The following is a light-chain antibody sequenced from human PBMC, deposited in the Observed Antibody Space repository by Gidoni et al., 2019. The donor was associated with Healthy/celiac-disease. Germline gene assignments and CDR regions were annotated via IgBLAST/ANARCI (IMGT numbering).Light chain of an antibody. CDR3: MQALQTPLYT. CDR1: QSLLHSNGYNY. Sequence: DIVMTQSPLSLPVTPGAPASISCRSSQSLLHSNGYNYLDWYLQKPGQSPQLLIYLGSNRASGVPDRFSGSGSGTDFTLKISRVEAEDVGVYYCMQALQTPLYTFXQXTKLXIK. CDR2: LGS. J-gene: IGKJ2*01. V-gene: IGKV2-28*01.